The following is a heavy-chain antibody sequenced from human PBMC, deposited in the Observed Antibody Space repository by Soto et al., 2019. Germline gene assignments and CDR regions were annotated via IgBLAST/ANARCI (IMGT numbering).Heavy chain of an antibody. CDR1: GFTFSSYW. Sequence: GGSPRLSCAASGFTFSSYWMSWVRQAPGKGLEWVANIKQDGSEKYYVDSVKGRFTISRDNAKNSLYLQMNSLRAEDTAVYYCALTVRYNWNYIDYWGQGTLVTVSS. V-gene: IGHV3-7*01. CDR3: ALTVRYNWNYIDY. CDR2: IKQDGSEK. D-gene: IGHD1-20*01. J-gene: IGHJ4*01.